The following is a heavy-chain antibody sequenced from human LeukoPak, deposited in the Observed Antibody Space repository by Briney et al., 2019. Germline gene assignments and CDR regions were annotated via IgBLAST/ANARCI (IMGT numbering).Heavy chain of an antibody. V-gene: IGHV1-69*05. Sequence: GASVKVSCKASGGTFSSYAISWVRQAPGQGLEWMGGIIPIFGTANYAQKFQGRVTITTDESTSTAYMELSSLRSEDTAVYYCARDEVAYDLRDVEPEKNWLDPWGQGTLVTVSS. D-gene: IGHD3-3*01. CDR2: IIPIFGTA. CDR3: ARDEVAYDLRDVEPEKNWLDP. CDR1: GGTFSSYA. J-gene: IGHJ5*02.